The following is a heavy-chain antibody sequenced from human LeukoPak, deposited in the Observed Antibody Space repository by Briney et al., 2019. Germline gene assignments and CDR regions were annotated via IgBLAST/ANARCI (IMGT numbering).Heavy chain of an antibody. CDR1: GGTFSAYA. J-gene: IGHJ1*01. CDR2: IIPILGIA. Sequence: SVRVSCKASGGTFSAYATSWVRQAPGQGLEWMGRIIPILGIANYAQKFQGRVTITADKSTSTAYMELSRLRSEDAAGYYCARNNYYGSGTPMGDWGQGTLVTVSS. D-gene: IGHD3-10*01. CDR3: ARNNYYGSGTPMGD. V-gene: IGHV1-69*10.